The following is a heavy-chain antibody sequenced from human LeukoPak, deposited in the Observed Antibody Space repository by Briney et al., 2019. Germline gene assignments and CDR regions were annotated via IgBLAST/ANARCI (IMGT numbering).Heavy chain of an antibody. Sequence: PSETLSLTCAVYGGSFSGYYWSWIRQPPGKGLEWIGSIYYSGSTYYNPSLKSRVTISVDTSKNQFSLKLSSVTAADTAVYYCARHGSSSSSWYYFDYWGQGTPVTVSS. CDR2: IYYSGST. D-gene: IGHD6-13*01. CDR3: ARHGSSSSSWYYFDY. CDR1: GGSFSGYY. V-gene: IGHV4-34*01. J-gene: IGHJ4*02.